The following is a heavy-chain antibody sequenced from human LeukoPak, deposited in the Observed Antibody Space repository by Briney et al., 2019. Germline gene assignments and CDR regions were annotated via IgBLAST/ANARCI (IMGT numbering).Heavy chain of an antibody. V-gene: IGHV3-53*01. CDR2: IYSCGST. D-gene: IGHD5-12*01. CDR3: ASKEIVVTDDDAFDI. J-gene: IGHJ3*02. CDR1: GFTVSSNY. Sequence: GGSLRLSCAASGFTVSSNYMSWVRQAPGKGLEWVSVIYSCGSTYYSDSGKGRFTISRDNSKNTMYLQMHSIRAEDTAVYYCASKEIVVTDDDAFDIWGQGTMVTVSS.